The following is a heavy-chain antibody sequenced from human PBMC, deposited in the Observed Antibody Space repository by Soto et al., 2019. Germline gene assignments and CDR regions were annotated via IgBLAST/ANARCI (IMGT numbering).Heavy chain of an antibody. D-gene: IGHD4-17*01. J-gene: IGHJ5*02. CDR2: IYYSGST. Sequence: QVQLQESGPGLVKPSETLSLTCTVSGGSISSYYWSWIRQPPGKGLEWIGYIYYSGSTNYNPSLKSRVTISVDTSKNQFALKLSSVTAADTAVYYCARGLPLFSVTTQVGWFDPWGQGTLVTVSS. CDR1: GGSISSYY. V-gene: IGHV4-59*01. CDR3: ARGLPLFSVTTQVGWFDP.